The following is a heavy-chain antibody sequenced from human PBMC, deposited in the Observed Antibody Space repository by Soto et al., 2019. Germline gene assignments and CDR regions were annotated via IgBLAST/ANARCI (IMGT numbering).Heavy chain of an antibody. Sequence: GGSLRLSCAASGFTFSSYSMNWVRQAPGKGLEWVSSISSSSSYIYYADSVKGRFTISRDNAKNSLYLQMNSLRAEDTAVYYCARTDDFWSGLIYYMDVWGKGTTVTVSS. V-gene: IGHV3-21*01. D-gene: IGHD3-3*01. CDR3: ARTDDFWSGLIYYMDV. CDR1: GFTFSSYS. J-gene: IGHJ6*03. CDR2: ISSSSSYI.